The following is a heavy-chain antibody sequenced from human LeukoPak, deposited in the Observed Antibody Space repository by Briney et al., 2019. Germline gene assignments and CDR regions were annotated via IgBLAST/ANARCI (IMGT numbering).Heavy chain of an antibody. Sequence: GGCLRLSFAASGFTFISYAMSWVRQAPGKGLEWVSAISGSGGSTYYADSVKGRFTISRDNSKNTLYLQMNSLRAEDTAVYYCAKLAHYYDSSGYYRRDAFDIWGQGTMVTVSS. CDR2: ISGSGGST. J-gene: IGHJ3*02. CDR1: GFTFISYA. D-gene: IGHD3-22*01. V-gene: IGHV3-23*01. CDR3: AKLAHYYDSSGYYRRDAFDI.